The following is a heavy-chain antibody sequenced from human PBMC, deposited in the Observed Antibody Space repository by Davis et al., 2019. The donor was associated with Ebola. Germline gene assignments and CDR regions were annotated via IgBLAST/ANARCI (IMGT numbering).Heavy chain of an antibody. J-gene: IGHJ5*02. CDR3: ARGDGSYWGVNWFDP. CDR1: GGSISSSSYY. V-gene: IGHV4-39*01. D-gene: IGHD1-26*01. CDR2: IYYSGST. Sequence: MPSETLSLTCTVSGGSISSSSYYWGWIRQPPGKGLEWIGSIYYSGSTYYNPSLKSRVTISVDTSKNQFSLKLSSVTAADTAVYYCARGDGSYWGVNWFDPWGQGTLVTVSS.